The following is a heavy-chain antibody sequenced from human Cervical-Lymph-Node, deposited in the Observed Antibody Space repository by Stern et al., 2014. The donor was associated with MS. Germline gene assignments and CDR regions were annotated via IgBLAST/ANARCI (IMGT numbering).Heavy chain of an antibody. CDR3: ARRGGQRLIHFDS. D-gene: IGHD6-25*01. CDR1: GDFVTNTNY. CDR2: ISYTGGT. Sequence: QVQLQESGPGLVKPSETLSLTCVVSGDFVTNTNYWSWVRQSPGKGLEWIGEISYTGGTNYNPSLKSRLLLSLDNSKNQLSLILASGTATDTAVYFWARRGGQRLIHFDSWGQGTLVTVSS. V-gene: IGHV4-4*02. J-gene: IGHJ4*02.